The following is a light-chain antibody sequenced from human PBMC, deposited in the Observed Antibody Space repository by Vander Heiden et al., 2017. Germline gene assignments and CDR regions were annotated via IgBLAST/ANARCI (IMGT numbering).Light chain of an antibody. V-gene: IGKV1-5*01. Sequence: DIQMTQSPSTLSASVGDRVTITCRASQSISSWLAWYQQKPGKAPKLLIYDASSLVSGVPSRFSGSGPGTEFTLTIRILQLDAFATYYCQQDNSYPETFGQGTKVEIK. CDR2: DAS. J-gene: IGKJ1*01. CDR3: QQDNSYPET. CDR1: QSISSW.